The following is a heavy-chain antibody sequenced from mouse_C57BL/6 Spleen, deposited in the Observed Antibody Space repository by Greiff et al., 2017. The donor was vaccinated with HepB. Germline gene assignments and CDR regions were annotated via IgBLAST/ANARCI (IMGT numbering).Heavy chain of an antibody. CDR1: GYSFTGYY. CDR3: ARKEVLAYDYDEVWFAY. J-gene: IGHJ3*01. CDR2: INPSTGGT. D-gene: IGHD2-4*01. Sequence: VQLQQSGPELVKPGASVKISCKASGYSFTGYYMNWVKQSPEKSLEWIGEINPSTGGTTYNQKFKAKATLTVDKSSSTAYMQLKSLTSEDSAVYYCARKEVLAYDYDEVWFAYWGQGTLVTVSA. V-gene: IGHV1-42*01.